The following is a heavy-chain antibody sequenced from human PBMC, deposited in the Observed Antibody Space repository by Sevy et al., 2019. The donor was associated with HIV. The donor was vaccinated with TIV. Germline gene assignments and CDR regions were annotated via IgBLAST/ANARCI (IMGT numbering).Heavy chain of an antibody. CDR2: IYYSGST. CDR3: ARAESSNYFDY. J-gene: IGHJ4*02. V-gene: IGHV4-59*13. Sequence: SETLSLTCTVSGGSISSYYWSWIRQPPGKGLEWIGYIYYSGSTNYNPSLKSRVTISVDTSKNQFSLKLSSVTAADTAVYYCARAESSNYFDYWGQGTLVAVSS. CDR1: GGSISSYY.